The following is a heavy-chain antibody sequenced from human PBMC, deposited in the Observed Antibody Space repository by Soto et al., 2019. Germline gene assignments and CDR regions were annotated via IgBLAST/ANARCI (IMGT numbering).Heavy chain of an antibody. J-gene: IGHJ4*02. CDR2: IYWDDDK. CDR3: AHRLHSSSPEFFYFDY. D-gene: IGHD6-13*01. CDR1: GFSLSNSGVG. Sequence: FVLKLENHTQTLTLTCTFCGFSLSNSGVGVGWIRQPPGKALEWLALIYWDDDKRYSPSLKSRLTITKDTSKNQVVLTMTNMDPVDTATYYCAHRLHSSSPEFFYFDYWGQGTLVTVSS. V-gene: IGHV2-5*02.